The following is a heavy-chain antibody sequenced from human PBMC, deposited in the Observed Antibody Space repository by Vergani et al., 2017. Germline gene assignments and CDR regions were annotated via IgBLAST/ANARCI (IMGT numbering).Heavy chain of an antibody. J-gene: IGHJ4*02. CDR1: GYSISSGYY. CDR3: ARTIAAAGWASDY. V-gene: IGHV4-38-2*01. CDR2: IYHSGST. Sequence: QVQLQESGPGLVKPSETLSLTCAVSGYSISSGYYWGWIRQPPGKGLEWIGSIYHSGSTYYNPSLKSRVTISVDTSKNQFSLKLSSVTAADTAVYYCARTIAAAGWASDYWGQGTLVTVSS. D-gene: IGHD6-13*01.